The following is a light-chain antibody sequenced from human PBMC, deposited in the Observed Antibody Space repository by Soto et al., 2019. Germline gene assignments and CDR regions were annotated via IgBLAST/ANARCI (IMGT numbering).Light chain of an antibody. CDR2: ANT. Sequence: QSVLTQPPSVSGAPGQRVTISCTGSNSNIGAGYDVHWYQQLPGTAPKLLIYANTNRPSGAPDRFSVSKSGTSASLAITGLQAEDEADYYCQSYDSSLSGSEIFGTGTKVTVL. V-gene: IGLV1-40*01. CDR1: NSNIGAGYD. CDR3: QSYDSSLSGSEI. J-gene: IGLJ1*01.